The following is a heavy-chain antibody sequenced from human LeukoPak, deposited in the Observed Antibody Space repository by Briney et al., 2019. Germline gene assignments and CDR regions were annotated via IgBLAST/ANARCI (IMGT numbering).Heavy chain of an antibody. CDR3: ARDSSSVGYSGYDLYYYYYGMDV. Sequence: PSETLSLTCAVYGGSFSGYYWSWIRQPPGKGLEWIGEINHSGSTNYNPSLKSRVTISVDTSKNQFSLKLSSVTPEDTAVYYCARDSSSVGYSGYDLYYYYYGMDVWGQGTTVTVSS. D-gene: IGHD5-12*01. CDR2: INHSGST. V-gene: IGHV4-34*01. J-gene: IGHJ6*02. CDR1: GGSFSGYY.